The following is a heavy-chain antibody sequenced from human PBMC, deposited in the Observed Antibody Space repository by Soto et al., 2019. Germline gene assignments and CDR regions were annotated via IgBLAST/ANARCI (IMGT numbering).Heavy chain of an antibody. CDR2: IGTSGDT. CDR1: GFTFSRYD. V-gene: IGHV3-13*04. CDR3: ARGALGFDP. Sequence: EVQVVESGGGLVQPGGSLRLSCAASGFTFSRYDMHWVRQATGRGLEWVSGIGTSGDTYYAGSVKGRFTISRENAKNSVYRQMNSRRAGDRAVYSCARGALGFDPWGQGTLVAVSS. J-gene: IGHJ5*02. D-gene: IGHD6-6*01.